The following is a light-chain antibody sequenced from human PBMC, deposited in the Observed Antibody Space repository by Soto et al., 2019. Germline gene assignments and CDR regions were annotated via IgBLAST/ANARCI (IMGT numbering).Light chain of an antibody. CDR2: SNN. CDR3: AAWDDSLNGPV. J-gene: IGLJ2*01. CDR1: GSNIGSNT. V-gene: IGLV1-44*01. Sequence: QSVLTQPPSASGTPGQRVTISCSGSGSNIGSNTVNWYQQVPGTAPKLLIFSNNQRPSGVPDRFSGSKSGTSASLAISGLHSEDEADYYCAAWDDSLNGPVFGGGTKVTVL.